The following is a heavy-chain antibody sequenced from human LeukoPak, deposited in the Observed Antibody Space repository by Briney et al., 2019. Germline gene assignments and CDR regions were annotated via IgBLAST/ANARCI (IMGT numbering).Heavy chain of an antibody. CDR3: ARDSIAVAGVSDY. Sequence: ASVKVSCKASGYTFTGYCMHWVRQAPGQGLEWMGWINPNSGGTNYAQKFQGRVTMTRDTSISTAYMELSRLRSDDTAVYYCARDSIAVAGVSDYWGQGTLVTVSS. V-gene: IGHV1-2*02. CDR2: INPNSGGT. CDR1: GYTFTGYC. D-gene: IGHD6-19*01. J-gene: IGHJ4*02.